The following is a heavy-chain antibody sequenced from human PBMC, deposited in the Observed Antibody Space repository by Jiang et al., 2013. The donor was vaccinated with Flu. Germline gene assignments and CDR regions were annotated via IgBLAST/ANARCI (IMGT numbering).Heavy chain of an antibody. CDR3: ASLPYDSSGYYYADY. CDR1: GGSISSSNW. CDR2: IYHSGST. Sequence: GSGLVKPSGTLSLTCAVSGGSISSSNWWSWVRQPPGKGLEWIGEIYHSGSTNYNPSLKSRVTISVDKSKNQFSLKLSSVTAADTAVYYCASLPYDSSGYYYADYWGQGTLVTVSS. J-gene: IGHJ4*02. V-gene: IGHV4-4*02. D-gene: IGHD3-22*01.